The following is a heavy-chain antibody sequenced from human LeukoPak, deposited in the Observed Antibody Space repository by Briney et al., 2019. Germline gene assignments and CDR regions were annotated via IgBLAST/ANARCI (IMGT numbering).Heavy chain of an antibody. Sequence: SETLSLTCTVSGGSISSYYWSWIRQPPGKGLEWIGYIYYSGSTYYNPSLKSRVTISVDTSKNQFSLKLSSVTAADTAVYYCASAPDCSSTSCYTDIGNWFDPWGQGTLVTVSS. V-gene: IGHV4-59*12. CDR2: IYYSGST. D-gene: IGHD2-2*02. CDR3: ASAPDCSSTSCYTDIGNWFDP. J-gene: IGHJ5*02. CDR1: GGSISSYY.